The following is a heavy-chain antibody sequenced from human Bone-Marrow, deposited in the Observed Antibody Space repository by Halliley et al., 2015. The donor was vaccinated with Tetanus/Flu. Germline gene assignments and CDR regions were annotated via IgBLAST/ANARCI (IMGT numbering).Heavy chain of an antibody. D-gene: IGHD6-13*01. Sequence: YNGDAEYAQKVQGRATMSIDTSTSTAYMELRSLRSDDTAVYYCAREGSSSRFVSGYYYYEGMDVWGQGTPVTVSS. CDR3: AREGSSSRFVSGYYYYEGMDV. J-gene: IGHJ6*02. V-gene: IGHV1-18*01. CDR2: YNGDA.